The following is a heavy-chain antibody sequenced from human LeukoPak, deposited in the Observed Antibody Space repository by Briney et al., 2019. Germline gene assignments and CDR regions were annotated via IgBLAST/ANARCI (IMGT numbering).Heavy chain of an antibody. J-gene: IGHJ5*02. D-gene: IGHD3-10*01. Sequence: PSETLSLTCTASGDSISRSSFYWGWIRQPPGKGLEWIGSIYYTGSTYYNPSLMSRVTISVDRSKNEFSLRLSSVTAAGTAVYYCARGEEYYYGSGRPDWFDPWGQGTLVTVSS. CDR2: IYYTGST. CDR3: ARGEEYYYGSGRPDWFDP. V-gene: IGHV4-39*07. CDR1: GDSISRSSFY.